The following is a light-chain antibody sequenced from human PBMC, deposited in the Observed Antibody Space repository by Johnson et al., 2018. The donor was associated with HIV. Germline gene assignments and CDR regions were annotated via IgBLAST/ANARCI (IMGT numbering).Light chain of an antibody. CDR3: GTWDSYLTAGV. V-gene: IGLV1-51*01. J-gene: IGLJ1*01. CDR2: DND. CDR1: YSNIGSNY. Sequence: QSVLTQPPSVSAAPGQTVTISCSGSYSNIGSNYVSWYQQLPGTAPKLLIYDNDKRTSGISERFSASKSGTSATLGITGLQTRDEADYYCGTWDSYLTAGVFGSVAKVTVL.